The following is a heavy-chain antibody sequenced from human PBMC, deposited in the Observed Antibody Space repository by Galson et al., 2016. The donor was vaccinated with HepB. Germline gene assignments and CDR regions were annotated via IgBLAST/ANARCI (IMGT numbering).Heavy chain of an antibody. J-gene: IGHJ3*02. V-gene: IGHV3-30*03. CDR3: ARVIGGTLDALDT. Sequence: SLRLSCAASGFTFSSYGMHWARQAPGKGLKWVAVISYDGGSNYYADSVKGRFTISRDNSKNTLYLQMNSLRAEDSAVYYCARVIGGTLDALDTWGQGTMVTVSS. CDR1: GFTFSSYG. D-gene: IGHD2-21*01. CDR2: ISYDGGSN.